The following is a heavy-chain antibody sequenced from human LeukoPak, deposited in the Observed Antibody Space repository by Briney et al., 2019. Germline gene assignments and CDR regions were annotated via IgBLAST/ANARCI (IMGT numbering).Heavy chain of an antibody. V-gene: IGHV3-74*01. J-gene: IGHJ4*02. CDR1: GLTFGNYW. CDR3: AKTGTHVGVFDY. CDR2: INSDGSIT. D-gene: IGHD1-1*01. Sequence: GGSLRLSCAASGLTFGNYWMHWVRQAPGKGLVWVSRINSDGSITSYADSVKGRFTISRDNAKNTLYLQMNSLRAEDTAVYYCAKTGTHVGVFDYWGQGTLVTVSS.